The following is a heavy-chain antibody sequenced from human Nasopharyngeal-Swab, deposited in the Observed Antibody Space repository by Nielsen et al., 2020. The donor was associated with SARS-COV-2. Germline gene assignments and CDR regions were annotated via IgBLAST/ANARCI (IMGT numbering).Heavy chain of an antibody. Sequence: GGSLRLSCAASGFTFSSYWMSWVRQAPGKGLEWVSYISSSGSTIYYADSVKGRFTISRDNAKNSPYLQMNSLRAEDTAVYYCARHYYDTRAVWFDPWGQGTLVTVSS. CDR2: ISSSGSTI. CDR3: ARHYYDTRAVWFDP. V-gene: IGHV3-48*04. CDR1: GFTFSSYW. D-gene: IGHD3-22*01. J-gene: IGHJ5*02.